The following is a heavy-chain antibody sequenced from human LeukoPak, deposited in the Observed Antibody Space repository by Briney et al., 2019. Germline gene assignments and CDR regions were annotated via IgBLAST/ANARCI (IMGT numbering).Heavy chain of an antibody. J-gene: IGHJ4*02. CDR2: IRSSPFTI. V-gene: IGHV3-48*03. CDR3: VRDRFFSFDF. CDR1: GFTFSSYE. Sequence: PGGSLRLSCAASGFTFSSYEMNWVRQAPGKGLEWVSYIRSSPFTIYYADSVMGRFTISTDNANNSLYLQMNSLRGEDTAVYYCVRDRFFSFDFWGQGTVVTVSS.